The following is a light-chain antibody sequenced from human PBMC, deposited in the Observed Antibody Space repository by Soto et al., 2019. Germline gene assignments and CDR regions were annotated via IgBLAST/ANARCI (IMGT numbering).Light chain of an antibody. CDR2: EVS. CDR1: SSDVGRYNL. CDR3: ATWDDSLSGWV. Sequence: QSALTQPASVSGSPGQSLSISCTGASSDVGRYNLVSWYQQHPGKAPKLMLYEVSKRPSGVPDRFSGSKSGTSASLAISGLRSEDEADYYCATWDDSLSGWVFGVGTKLAVL. J-gene: IGLJ3*02. V-gene: IGLV2-14*02.